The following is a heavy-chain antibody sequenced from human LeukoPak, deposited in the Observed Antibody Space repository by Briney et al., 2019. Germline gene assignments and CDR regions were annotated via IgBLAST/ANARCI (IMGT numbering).Heavy chain of an antibody. CDR2: IIPIFGTA. CDR1: GGTFSSYA. Sequence: GASVKVSCKASGGTFSSYAISWVRQAPGQGLEWMGGIIPIFGTANYAQKFQGRVTITTDESTSTAYMELSSLRSEDTAVYYCASPDSSSSELGSKYYYDSSGCQAFDYWGQGTLVTVSS. D-gene: IGHD3-22*01. J-gene: IGHJ4*02. CDR3: ASPDSSSSELGSKYYYDSSGCQAFDY. V-gene: IGHV1-69*05.